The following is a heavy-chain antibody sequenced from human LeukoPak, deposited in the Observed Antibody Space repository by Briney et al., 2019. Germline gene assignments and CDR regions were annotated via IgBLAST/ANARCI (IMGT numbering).Heavy chain of an antibody. V-gene: IGHV3-33*06. J-gene: IGHJ4*02. CDR1: GFTFSSYG. D-gene: IGHD2-15*01. CDR2: IWYDGSNK. Sequence: PGGSLRLSCAASGFTFSSYGMHWVRQAPGKGLEWVAVIWYDGSNKYYADSVKGRFTISRDNSKNTLYLQMNSLRAEDMAVYYCANKGGYCSGGTCYGPLDFWGQGTLVTVSS. CDR3: ANKGGYCSGGTCYGPLDF.